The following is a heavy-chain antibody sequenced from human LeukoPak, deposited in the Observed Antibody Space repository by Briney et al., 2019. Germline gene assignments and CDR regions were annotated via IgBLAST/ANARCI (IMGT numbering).Heavy chain of an antibody. Sequence: GGSLRLSCAASGFTFDDYAMHWVRQAPGKGLEWVSGISWNSGSIGYADSVKGRFTISRDNAKNSLYLQMNSLRAEDTALYYCAKDIAPPYGSGSAPDYWGQGTLVTVSS. CDR1: GFTFDDYA. V-gene: IGHV3-9*01. J-gene: IGHJ4*02. CDR3: AKDIAPPYGSGSAPDY. CDR2: ISWNSGSI. D-gene: IGHD3-10*01.